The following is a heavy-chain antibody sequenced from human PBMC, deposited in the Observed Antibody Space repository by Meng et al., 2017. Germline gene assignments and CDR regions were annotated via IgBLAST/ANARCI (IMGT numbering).Heavy chain of an antibody. J-gene: IGHJ4*02. D-gene: IGHD6-19*01. CDR3: ARYVAVAGVDY. V-gene: IGHV1-8*01. CDR1: GYTFTIYD. Sequence: QGQRVPSVAEVKKPGASVKVSCTASGYTFTIYDINWVRQATGQGLEWMGWMNPNSGNTGYAQKFQGRVTMTRNTSISTAYMELSSLRSEDTAVYYCARYVAVAGVDYWGQGTLVTVSS. CDR2: MNPNSGNT.